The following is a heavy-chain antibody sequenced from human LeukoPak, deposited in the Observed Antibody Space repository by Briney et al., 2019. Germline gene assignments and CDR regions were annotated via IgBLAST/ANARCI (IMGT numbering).Heavy chain of an antibody. CDR1: GFIFSSYS. J-gene: IGHJ4*02. CDR2: ISSTSTYI. Sequence: PGGSLRLSCAASGFIFSSYSMNWVRHAPGKWLEWVSSISSTSTYIHYADSLKGRFTISRDNARNSLYLQINSLRVEDTAVYYCARVQRGEMATFDYWGQGTLVTVSS. V-gene: IGHV3-21*01. D-gene: IGHD5-24*01. CDR3: ARVQRGEMATFDY.